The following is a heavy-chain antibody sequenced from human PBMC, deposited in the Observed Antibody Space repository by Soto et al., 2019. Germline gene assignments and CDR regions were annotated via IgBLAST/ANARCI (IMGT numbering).Heavy chain of an antibody. CDR1: GFTFSSYS. Sequence: EVQLVESGGGLVKPGGSLRLSCAASGFTFSSYSMNWVRQAPGKGLEWVSSISSSSSYIYYADSVKGRFTISRDNAKNSLYLQMNSLRAEDTAVYYCARGILKDIVVASIYYYYYGMDVWGQGTTVTVSS. V-gene: IGHV3-21*01. CDR2: ISSSSSYI. J-gene: IGHJ6*02. D-gene: IGHD2-2*01. CDR3: ARGILKDIVVASIYYYYYGMDV.